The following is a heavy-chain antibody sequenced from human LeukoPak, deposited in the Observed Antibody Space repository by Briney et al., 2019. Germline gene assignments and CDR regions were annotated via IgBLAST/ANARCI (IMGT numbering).Heavy chain of an antibody. CDR3: ARYGFSAVWQGGWHAFDI. Sequence: GASVTVSCKGSGYTFTSYYMHWVRQAPGQGLEWMGIINPTTGDTTYAQKFQGRLTMTRDMSTSAVYMELSSLTSEDTAVFYCARYGFSAVWQGGWHAFDIWGQGTVVTVSS. CDR2: INPTTGDT. V-gene: IGHV1-46*01. J-gene: IGHJ3*02. CDR1: GYTFTSYY. D-gene: IGHD2-15*01.